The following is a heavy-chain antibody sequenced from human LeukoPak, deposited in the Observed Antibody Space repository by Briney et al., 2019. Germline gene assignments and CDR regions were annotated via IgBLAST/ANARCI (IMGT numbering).Heavy chain of an antibody. CDR2: IYPGDSDT. V-gene: IGHV5-51*01. CDR3: ARLESDYDSSGYYYQDHFDY. Sequence: GESLKISCKGSGYSFTNYWIAWVRQMPGKGLEWMGIIYPGDSDTGYSPSFQGQVTISADKSISTAYLQWSSLKASDTAMYYCARLESDYDSSGYYYQDHFDYWGQGTLVTVSS. CDR1: GYSFTNYW. J-gene: IGHJ4*02. D-gene: IGHD3-22*01.